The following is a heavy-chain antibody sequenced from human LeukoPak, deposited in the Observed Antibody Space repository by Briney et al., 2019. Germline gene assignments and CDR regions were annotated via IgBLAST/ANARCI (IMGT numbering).Heavy chain of an antibody. CDR1: GFTFSSYS. V-gene: IGHV3-21*01. J-gene: IGHJ4*02. Sequence: PGGSLRLSCAASGFTFSSYSMNWVRQAPGKGPEWVSSISSSSSYIYYADSVKGRFTISRDNAKNSLYLQMNSLRAEDTAVYYCARVRRAYGDYGCFDYWGQGTLVTVSS. CDR3: ARVRRAYGDYGCFDY. D-gene: IGHD4-17*01. CDR2: ISSSSSYI.